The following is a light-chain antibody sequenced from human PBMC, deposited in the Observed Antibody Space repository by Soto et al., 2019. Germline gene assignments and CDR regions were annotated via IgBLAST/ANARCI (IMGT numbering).Light chain of an antibody. J-gene: IGKJ1*01. V-gene: IGKV1-5*03. CDR3: QQYSSNSRT. Sequence: DIQMTQSPSTLSASVGDRVTISCRASETVSPWLAWYQQKPGKAPKLLITKTSTLESGVPSRFSGSGSATEFTLTITSLQPDDLATYYCQQYSSNSRTFGPGTRVEIK. CDR1: ETVSPW. CDR2: KTS.